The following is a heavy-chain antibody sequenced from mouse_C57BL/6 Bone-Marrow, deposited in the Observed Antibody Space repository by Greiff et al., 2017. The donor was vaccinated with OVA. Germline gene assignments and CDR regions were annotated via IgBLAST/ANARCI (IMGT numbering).Heavy chain of an antibody. Sequence: EVQLQQSVAELVRPGASVKLSCTASGFTIKNTYMHWVKQRPEQGLEWIGRIDPANGNTKYAPKFQGKATITADTSSNTAYLQLSSLTSEDTAIYYCARGYYGRGSMDYWGQGTSVTVSS. CDR1: GFTIKNTY. V-gene: IGHV14-3*01. D-gene: IGHD1-1*01. J-gene: IGHJ4*01. CDR2: IDPANGNT. CDR3: ARGYYGRGSMDY.